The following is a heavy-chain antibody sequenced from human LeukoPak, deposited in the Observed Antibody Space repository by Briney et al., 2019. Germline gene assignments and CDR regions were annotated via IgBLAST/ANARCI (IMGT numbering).Heavy chain of an antibody. CDR2: INHSGST. Sequence: SETLSLTCAAYGGSFSGYYWSWIRQPPGKGLEWIGEINHSGSTNYNPSLKSRVTISVDTSKNQFSLKLSSVTAADTAVYYCARGPYYYGSGNYYYYMDVWGKGTTVTVSS. D-gene: IGHD3-10*01. CDR1: GGSFSGYY. V-gene: IGHV4-34*01. CDR3: ARGPYYYGSGNYYYYMDV. J-gene: IGHJ6*03.